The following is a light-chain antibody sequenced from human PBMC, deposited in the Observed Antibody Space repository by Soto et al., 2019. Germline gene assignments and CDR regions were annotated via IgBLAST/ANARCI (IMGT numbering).Light chain of an antibody. CDR1: QGISSY. J-gene: IGKJ2*01. CDR2: AAS. CDR3: QQLNSYVYT. V-gene: IGKV1-9*01. Sequence: IQLTQSPSSLSASVGDRVTITCRASQGISSYLAWYQQKPGEAPKLLIYAASTLQSGVPSRFSGSGSGTDFTLTISSLQPEDFATYYCQQLNSYVYTFGQGTKLEIK.